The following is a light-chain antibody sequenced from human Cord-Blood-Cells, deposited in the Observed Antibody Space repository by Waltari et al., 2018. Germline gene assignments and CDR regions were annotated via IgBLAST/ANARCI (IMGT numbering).Light chain of an antibody. J-gene: IGLJ1*01. CDR1: SSDVGGYNL. CDR2: EGS. CDR3: CSYAGSSTYV. Sequence: QSALTHPASVSGSPGQSITISCAGTSSDVGGYNLVSWYKQHPGKAPKPMIYEGSKRPSGVSKRFSGSKSGNTASLTISGLQAEDEADYYCCSYAGSSTYVFGTGTKVTVL. V-gene: IGLV2-23*01.